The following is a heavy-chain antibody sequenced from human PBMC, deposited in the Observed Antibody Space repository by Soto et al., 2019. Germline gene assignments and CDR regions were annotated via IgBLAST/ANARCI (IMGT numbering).Heavy chain of an antibody. D-gene: IGHD6-13*01. CDR3: ASSRETIAAAGTAFDY. Sequence: PSETLSLTCTVSGGSISSGGYYWSWIRQHPGKGLEWIGYIYYSGSTCYNPSLKSRVTISVDTSKNQFSLKLSSVTAADTAVYYCASSRETIAAAGTAFDYWGQGTLVTVSS. CDR2: IYYSGST. V-gene: IGHV4-31*03. J-gene: IGHJ4*02. CDR1: GGSISSGGYY.